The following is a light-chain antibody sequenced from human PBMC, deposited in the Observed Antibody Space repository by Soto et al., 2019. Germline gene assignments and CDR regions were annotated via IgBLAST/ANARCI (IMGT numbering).Light chain of an antibody. CDR2: DVS. J-gene: IGLJ1*01. CDR3: RSFTIIKAVV. CDR1: SSDVGGYNY. V-gene: IGLV2-14*03. Sequence: QSVLTQPASVSGSPGQSITISCTGTSSDVGGYNYVSWYQQHPGKAPKLIIYDVSYRPSGVSNRFSGSKSVNTASLTISGIQVEDDVDYFCRSFTIIKAVVFGGGTKVTVL.